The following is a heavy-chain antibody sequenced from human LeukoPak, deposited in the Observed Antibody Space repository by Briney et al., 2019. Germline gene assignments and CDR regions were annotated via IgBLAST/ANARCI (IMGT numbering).Heavy chain of an antibody. CDR1: GFTFSSYS. J-gene: IGHJ4*02. Sequence: GGSLRLSCAASGFTFSSYSMNWVRQAPGKGLEWVSPITSSSSYIYYADSVKGRFTISRDNAKNSLYLQMNSLRAEDTAVYYCARALSTPYCSSSSCHHDYWGQGTLVTVSS. D-gene: IGHD2-2*01. V-gene: IGHV3-21*01. CDR3: ARALSTPYCSSSSCHHDY. CDR2: ITSSSSYI.